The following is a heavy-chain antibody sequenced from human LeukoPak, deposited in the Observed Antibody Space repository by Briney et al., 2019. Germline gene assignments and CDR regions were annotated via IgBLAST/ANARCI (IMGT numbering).Heavy chain of an antibody. J-gene: IGHJ4*02. D-gene: IGHD2-2*01. CDR2: ISSNGGST. Sequence: GGSLRLSCSASGFTFSSYAMHWVRQAPGKGLEYVSAISSNGGSTYYADSVKGRFTISRDNSKNTLYLQMSSLRAEDTAVYYRVKDEYCSSTSCYARFDYWGQGTLVTVSS. V-gene: IGHV3-64D*06. CDR1: GFTFSSYA. CDR3: VKDEYCSSTSCYARFDY.